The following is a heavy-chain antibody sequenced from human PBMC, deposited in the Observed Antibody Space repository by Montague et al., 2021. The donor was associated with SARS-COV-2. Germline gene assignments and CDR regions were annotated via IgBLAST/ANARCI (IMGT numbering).Heavy chain of an antibody. J-gene: IGHJ4*02. CDR3: ARVFPRWLQFDPYFDY. D-gene: IGHD5-24*01. CDR2: IYYSGST. Sequence: SETLSLTCTVPGGSISSSSYYWGWIRQPPGKGLEWIGYIYYSGSTNYNPSLKSRVTISVDTSKNQFSLKLSSVTAADTAVYYCARVFPRWLQFDPYFDYWGQGTLVTVSS. V-gene: IGHV4-61*05. CDR1: GGSISSSSYY.